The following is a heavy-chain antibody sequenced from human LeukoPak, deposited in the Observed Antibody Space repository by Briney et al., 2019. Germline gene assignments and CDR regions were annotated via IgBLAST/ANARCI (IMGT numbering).Heavy chain of an antibody. D-gene: IGHD6-13*01. CDR2: ISSSSYI. V-gene: IGHV3-21*01. Sequence: GGSLRLSCAASGFTFSSYSMNWVRQAPEKGLEWVSSISSSSYIYYADSVKGRFTISRDNAKNSLYLQMNSLRAEDTAVYYCARGGPAAGRFDYWGQGTLVTVSS. CDR1: GFTFSSYS. J-gene: IGHJ4*02. CDR3: ARGGPAAGRFDY.